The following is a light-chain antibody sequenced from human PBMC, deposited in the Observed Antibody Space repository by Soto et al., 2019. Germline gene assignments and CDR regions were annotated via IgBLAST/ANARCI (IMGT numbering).Light chain of an antibody. CDR3: QQNDDVPYT. Sequence: DIQMTQSPSSLSASVGDRVTITCQASQDINNCLNWYQQKPGKAPKLLIYDASKLETGVPSRLSGSGSGTDFTFTISSLHPEDTATYYCQQNDDVPYTFGQGTKLEIK. CDR1: QDINNC. J-gene: IGKJ2*01. CDR2: DAS. V-gene: IGKV1-33*01.